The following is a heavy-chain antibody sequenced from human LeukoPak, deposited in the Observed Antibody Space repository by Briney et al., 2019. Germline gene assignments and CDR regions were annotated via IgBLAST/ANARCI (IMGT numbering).Heavy chain of an antibody. CDR3: ARDRPGFGTLESPEY. CDR2: ISGNNGNT. V-gene: IGHV1-18*01. Sequence: AAVTVSCKASGYTFTTYGISWVRQAPGQGLEWVGWISGNNGNTRYTQKLKDRVTMTTDTSTRTAYMQLRNLKSDDTAVYYCARDRPGFGTLESPEYWGQGTLVTVSS. CDR1: GYTFTTYG. J-gene: IGHJ4*02. D-gene: IGHD1-1*01.